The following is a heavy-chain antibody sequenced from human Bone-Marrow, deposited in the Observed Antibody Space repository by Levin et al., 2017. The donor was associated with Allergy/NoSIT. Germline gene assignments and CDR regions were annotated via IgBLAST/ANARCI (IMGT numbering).Heavy chain of an antibody. D-gene: IGHD3-10*01. Sequence: PGGSLRLSCVASGFPFSGYGMHWVRQAPGKGLEWVAHIWYDGSNKYYGESVKGRFTVSRVNAKNTLYLQMNSLRAEDTAVYYCVRDVTGHSYDSGTYFRSESRVGPWGQGTLVTVSS. J-gene: IGHJ5*02. CDR1: GFPFSGYG. CDR2: IWYDGSNK. V-gene: IGHV3-33*01. CDR3: VRDVTGHSYDSGTYFRSESRVGP.